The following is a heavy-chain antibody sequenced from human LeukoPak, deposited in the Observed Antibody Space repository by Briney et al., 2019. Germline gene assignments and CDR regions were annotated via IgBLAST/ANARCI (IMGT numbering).Heavy chain of an antibody. CDR1: GFTFGDYV. D-gene: IGHD3-22*01. CDR3: TRRYNYDSSGYYYVRDAFDI. CDR2: IRSKAYVGTT. V-gene: IGHV3-49*04. J-gene: IGHJ3*02. Sequence: GGSLRLSCPASGFTFGDYVMSWVGQAPGKEVEWVGFIRSKAYVGTTKNAASVKGRFTISRDDSRTIAYLQMNSLKTEDTAVYYCTRRYNYDSSGYYYVRDAFDIWGQGTMVTVSS.